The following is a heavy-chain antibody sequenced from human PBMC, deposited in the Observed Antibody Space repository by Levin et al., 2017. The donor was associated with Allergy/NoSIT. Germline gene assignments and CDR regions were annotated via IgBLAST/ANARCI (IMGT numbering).Heavy chain of an antibody. J-gene: IGHJ4*02. V-gene: IGHV4-4*02. Sequence: SQTLSLTCAVSGGSISTDNWWSWSRQPPGKGLEWIGEIYRSGDTNHNPSLRSRVTMSVDKSKNHFSLKLSSLTAADTAVYYCATVEGLFCSGVSCSYSFHYWGQGALVTVSS. CDR3: ATVEGLFCSGVSCSYSFHY. CDR1: GGSISTDNW. CDR2: IYRSGDT. D-gene: IGHD3-9*01.